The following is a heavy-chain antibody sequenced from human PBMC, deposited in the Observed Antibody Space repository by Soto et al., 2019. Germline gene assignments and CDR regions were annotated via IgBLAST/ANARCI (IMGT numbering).Heavy chain of an antibody. CDR3: AREAAVAGTVFDY. Sequence: PGGSLRLSCAASGITVSSYWMHWVRQAPGKGLLWVSRINRDGTSTNYADSVKGRFTISRDNAKNTLYLQMNSLRAEDTAVYYCAREAAVAGTVFDYWGQGILVTVSS. J-gene: IGHJ4*02. V-gene: IGHV3-74*01. CDR1: GITVSSYW. CDR2: INRDGTST. D-gene: IGHD6-19*01.